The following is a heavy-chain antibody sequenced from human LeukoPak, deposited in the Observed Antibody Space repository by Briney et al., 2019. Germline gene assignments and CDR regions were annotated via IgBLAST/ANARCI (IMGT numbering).Heavy chain of an antibody. V-gene: IGHV3-23*01. D-gene: IGHD2-2*01. CDR3: AKPPSRVVVPAAMGGP. J-gene: IGHJ5*02. CDR1: GFTFSSYA. Sequence: PGGSLRLSCAASGFTFSSYAMSWVRQAPGKGLEWVSAISGSGGSTYYADSVKGRFTISRDNSKNTLYLQMNSLRAEDTAVYYCAKPPSRVVVPAAMGGPWGQGTLVTVSS. CDR2: ISGSGGST.